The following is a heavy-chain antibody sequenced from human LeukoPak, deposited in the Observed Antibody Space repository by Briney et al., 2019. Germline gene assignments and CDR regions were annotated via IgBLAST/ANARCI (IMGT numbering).Heavy chain of an antibody. D-gene: IGHD3-16*01. V-gene: IGHV3-7*01. J-gene: IGHJ4*02. Sequence: GGSLRLSCAASGFTFSSYWMSWVRQAPGKGLEWVANIKQDGSEKYYVDSVKGRFTISRDNAKNSLYLQMNSLRAEDTAVYYCARDLTFGGVTYYFDYWGQGTLVTVSS. CDR1: GFTFSSYW. CDR3: ARDLTFGGVTYYFDY. CDR2: IKQDGSEK.